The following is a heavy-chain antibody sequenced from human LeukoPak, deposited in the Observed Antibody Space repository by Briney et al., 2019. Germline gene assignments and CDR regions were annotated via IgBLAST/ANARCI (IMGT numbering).Heavy chain of an antibody. CDR2: ISAYNGNT. CDR3: ARLRSYSTYFDY. CDR1: GYTFTTYG. V-gene: IGHV1-18*01. Sequence: ASVKVSCKASGYTFTTYGISWVRQAPGQGLEWMGWISAYNGNTNYAQKLQGRVTMTTDASTSTAYMELRSLISDDTAVYYCARLRSYSTYFDYWGQGTLVTVSS. D-gene: IGHD1-26*01. J-gene: IGHJ4*02.